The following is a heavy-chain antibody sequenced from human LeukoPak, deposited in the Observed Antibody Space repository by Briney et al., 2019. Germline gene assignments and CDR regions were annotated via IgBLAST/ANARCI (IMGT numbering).Heavy chain of an antibody. CDR3: VKDLRGNYTFDY. J-gene: IGHJ4*02. V-gene: IGHV3-64D*09. D-gene: IGHD3-3*01. CDR1: GFTFSYYA. CDR2: INDNGGTT. Sequence: GGSLRLSCSASGFTFSYYAMHWVRQAPGKGLGYVSGINDNGGTTHYGDSVKGRFTISRDDSKNTLYLQMSSLRGEDTALYYCVKDLRGNYTFDYWGQGTLVTVSS.